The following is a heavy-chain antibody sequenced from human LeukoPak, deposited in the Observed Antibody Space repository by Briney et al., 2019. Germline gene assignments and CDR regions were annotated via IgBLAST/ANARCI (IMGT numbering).Heavy chain of an antibody. CDR2: ISYDGSNK. V-gene: IGHV3-30*18. CDR3: AKAAVRSSGYYYFDY. J-gene: IGHJ4*02. D-gene: IGHD3-22*01. CDR1: GFTFSSYG. Sequence: GRSLRLSCAASGFTFSSYGMHWVRQAPGKGLEWVAVISYDGSNKYYADSVKGRFTISRDNSKNTLYLQMNSPRAEDTAVYCAKAAVRSSGYYYFDYWGQGTLVTVSS.